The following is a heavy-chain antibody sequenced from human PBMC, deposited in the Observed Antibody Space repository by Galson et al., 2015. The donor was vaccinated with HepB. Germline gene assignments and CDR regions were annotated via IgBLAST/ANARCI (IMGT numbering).Heavy chain of an antibody. CDR2: ISSSSSYT. J-gene: IGHJ6*02. D-gene: IGHD3-10*01. CDR3: AFGRDYYYYGVDV. Sequence: SLRLFCAASGFTFSDYYMSWLRQAPGKGLEWVSYISSSSSYTNYADSVKGRFTISRDSAKNSLYLQMNSLRAEDTAVYYCAFGRDYYYYGVDVWGQGTTVTVSS. V-gene: IGHV3-11*06. CDR1: GFTFSDYY.